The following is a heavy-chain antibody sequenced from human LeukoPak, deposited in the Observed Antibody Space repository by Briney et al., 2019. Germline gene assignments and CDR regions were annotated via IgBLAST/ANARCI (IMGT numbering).Heavy chain of an antibody. CDR3: ATDGGSGSYYRGPYFDY. CDR1: GFTFSTYV. V-gene: IGHV3-23*01. CDR2: ISSSGGST. D-gene: IGHD3-10*01. Sequence: GGSLRLSCAASGFTFSTYVMNWVRQAPGKGLEWVSTISSSGGSTYYADSAKGRFTISRDNSKNTLYLQMNSLRAEDTAVYYCATDGGSGSYYRGPYFDYWGQGTLVTVSS. J-gene: IGHJ4*02.